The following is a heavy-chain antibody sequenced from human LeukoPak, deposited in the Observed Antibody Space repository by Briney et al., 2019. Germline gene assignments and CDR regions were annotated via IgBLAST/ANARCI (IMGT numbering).Heavy chain of an antibody. J-gene: IGHJ3*02. CDR3: ARIGGYCSGGSCYPEDAFDI. CDR1: GGSIVNSNW. CDR2: IYHTGST. Sequence: SETLSLTCAVSGGSIVNSNWWSWVRQPPGKGLEWVGEIYHTGSTNYNPSLKSRVTISVDTSKNQFSLKLSSVTAADTAVYYCARIGGYCSGGSCYPEDAFDIWGQGTMVTVSS. V-gene: IGHV4-4*02. D-gene: IGHD2-15*01.